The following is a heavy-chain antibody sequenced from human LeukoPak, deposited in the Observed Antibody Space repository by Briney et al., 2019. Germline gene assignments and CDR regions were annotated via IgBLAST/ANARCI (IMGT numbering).Heavy chain of an antibody. CDR3: ARDDFSTYPGLNYFDY. CDR1: GYTFTHYA. Sequence: ASVNVSCKASGYTFTHYAVHWVRQAPGQRLEWMGWTNVGNDYTESSQKFQDRLTITSDTTATTVYMELSSLRSEDTAVYYCARDDFSTYPGLNYFDYWGQGSLVTVSS. J-gene: IGHJ4*02. CDR2: TNVGNDYT. V-gene: IGHV1-3*01. D-gene: IGHD4-11*01.